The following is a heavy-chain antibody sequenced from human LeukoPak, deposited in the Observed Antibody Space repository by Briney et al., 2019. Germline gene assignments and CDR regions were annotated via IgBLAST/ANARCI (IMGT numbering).Heavy chain of an antibody. Sequence: GGSLRLSCAASGFTFSSYGMRWVRQAPGKGVEWVSAISGSGGRTYYADSVKGRFTISRDNSKKTLYMQMNRLRAEETGGYYGAKDGHKVDFWTGYSPDGWFDPWGQGTLVTVSS. J-gene: IGHJ5*02. D-gene: IGHD3/OR15-3a*01. CDR2: ISGSGGRT. CDR1: GFTFSSYG. V-gene: IGHV3-23*01. CDR3: AKDGHKVDFWTGYSPDGWFDP.